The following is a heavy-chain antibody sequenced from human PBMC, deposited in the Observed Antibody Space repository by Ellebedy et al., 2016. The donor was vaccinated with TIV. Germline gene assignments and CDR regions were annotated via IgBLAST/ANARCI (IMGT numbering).Heavy chain of an antibody. V-gene: IGHV3-66*01. CDR2: VHSGGDT. CDR1: ASTFSSYS. Sequence: PGGSLRLSCAVSASTFSSYSMNWVRKAPGKGLEWFSVVHSGGDTNSADSVKGRFTISRDTSKNTVSLQMNSMRAEDTAVYYCGRARRDGSNSYTDSWGRGTLVTVSS. J-gene: IGHJ4*02. D-gene: IGHD5-24*01. CDR3: GRARRDGSNSYTDS.